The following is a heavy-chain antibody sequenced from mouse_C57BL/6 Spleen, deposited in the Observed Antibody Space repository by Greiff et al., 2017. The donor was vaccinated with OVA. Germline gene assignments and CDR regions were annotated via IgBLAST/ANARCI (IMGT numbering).Heavy chain of an antibody. CDR3: ARVYYDYDGDAMDY. Sequence: QVQLKQSGAELARPGASVKMSCKASGYTFTSYTMHWVKQRPGQGLEWIGYINPSSGYTKYNQKFKDKATLTADKSSSTAYMQLSSLTSEDSAVYYCARVYYDYDGDAMDYWGQGTSVTVSS. J-gene: IGHJ4*01. CDR1: GYTFTSYT. V-gene: IGHV1-4*01. CDR2: INPSSGYT. D-gene: IGHD2-4*01.